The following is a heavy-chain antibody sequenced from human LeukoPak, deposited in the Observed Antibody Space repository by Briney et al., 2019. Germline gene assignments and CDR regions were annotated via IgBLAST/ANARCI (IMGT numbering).Heavy chain of an antibody. CDR1: GFTFSSYG. D-gene: IGHD3-10*01. CDR2: IRYDGSNK. V-gene: IGHV3-30*02. CDR3: AKDADYYYGSGNYMDI. J-gene: IGHJ6*03. Sequence: GGTLRLSCAASGFTFSSYGMSWVRQAPGKGLEWVAFIRYDGSNKYYADSVKGRFTISRDNSKNTLFLQMNSLRAEDTAVYYCAKDADYYYGSGNYMDIWGKGTTVTISS.